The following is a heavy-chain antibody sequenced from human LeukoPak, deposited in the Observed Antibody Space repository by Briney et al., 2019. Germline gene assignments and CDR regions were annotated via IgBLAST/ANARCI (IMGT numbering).Heavy chain of an antibody. CDR1: GYSFTSYW. CDR2: ILPADSDT. CDR3: ASGRFCNGGSCYDS. J-gene: IGHJ5*01. D-gene: IGHD2-15*01. V-gene: IGHV5-51*01. Sequence: GESLKISCKGSGYSFTSYWIGWARQMPGKGLEWMGIILPADSDTRYSPSFQGQVTISADKSISTAYVQWSTLKASDTAIYYCASGRFCNGGSCYDSWGQGTLVTVSS.